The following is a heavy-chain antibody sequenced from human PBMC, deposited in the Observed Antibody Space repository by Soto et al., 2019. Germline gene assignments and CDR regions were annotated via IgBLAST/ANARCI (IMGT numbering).Heavy chain of an antibody. J-gene: IGHJ6*02. CDR1: GCTFTSYG. CDR3: ARDLLDTAMVYYYYGVDV. CDR2: ISAYNGNT. V-gene: IGHV1-18*01. Sequence: ASVKVSCKASGCTFTSYGISWVRQAPGQGLEWMGWISAYNGNTNYAQKLQGRVTMTTDTSTSTAYMELRSLRSDDTAVYYCARDLLDTAMVYYYYGVDVWGQGTTVTVSS. D-gene: IGHD5-18*01.